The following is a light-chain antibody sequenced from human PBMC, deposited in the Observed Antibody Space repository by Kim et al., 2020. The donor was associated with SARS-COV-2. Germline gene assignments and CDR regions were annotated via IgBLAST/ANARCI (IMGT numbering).Light chain of an antibody. CDR3: QSADSSGLYHVV. V-gene: IGLV3-25*03. CDR2: KDI. CDR1: AMPKRY. Sequence: SYELTQPPSVSVSPGQTARITCSGEAMPKRYAYWYQQKPGQAPVLVIYKDIERPSGIPERFSGSSSGTTVTLSISAVQAEDEADYYCQSADSSGLYHVVFGGGTKLTVL. J-gene: IGLJ2*01.